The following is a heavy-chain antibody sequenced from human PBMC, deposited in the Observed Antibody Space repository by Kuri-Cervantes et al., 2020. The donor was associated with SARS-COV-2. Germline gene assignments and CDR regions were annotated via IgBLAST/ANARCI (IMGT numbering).Heavy chain of an antibody. V-gene: IGHV3-11*04. CDR2: ISSSGSTI. Sequence: GESLKISCAASGFTFSDYYMSWIRQAPGKGLEWVSYISSSGSTIYYADSVKGRFTISRDNAKNSLYLQMNSLRAEDTAVYYCACSQDDLLVDAFDIWGQGTMVT. CDR1: GFTFSDYY. J-gene: IGHJ3*02. D-gene: IGHD2-15*01. CDR3: ACSQDDLLVDAFDI.